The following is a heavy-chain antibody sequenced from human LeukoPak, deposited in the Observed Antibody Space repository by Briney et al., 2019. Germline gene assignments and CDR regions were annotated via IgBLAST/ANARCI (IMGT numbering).Heavy chain of an antibody. V-gene: IGHV3-48*02. CDR2: ISSSSSTI. CDR3: ARDYYDSNGYYYYYYYGMDV. CDR1: GFTFSSYS. J-gene: IGHJ6*02. D-gene: IGHD3-22*01. Sequence: GGSLRLSCAASGFTFSSYSMNWVRQAPGKGLEWVSYISSSSSTIYYADSVKGRFTISRDNAKNSLYLQMNSLRDEDTAAYYCARDYYDSNGYYYYYYYGMDVWGQGTTVTVSS.